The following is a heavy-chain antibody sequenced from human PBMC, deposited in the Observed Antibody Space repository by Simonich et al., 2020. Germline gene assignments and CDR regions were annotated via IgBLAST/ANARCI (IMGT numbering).Heavy chain of an antibody. CDR1: GFSFSSSW. J-gene: IGHJ3*02. D-gene: IGHD4-4*01. CDR2: INNDWSSA. CDR3: ARDYSNYDAFDI. Sequence: EVQLVESGGGLVQPGGSLRLFCVASGFSFSSSWMHWVRQAPGKGLGWVTRINNDWSSANYADSVKGRFPISRDNARNTMYLHMNSLRAEDTAVYYCARDYSNYDAFDIWGQGTMVTVSS. V-gene: IGHV3-74*01.